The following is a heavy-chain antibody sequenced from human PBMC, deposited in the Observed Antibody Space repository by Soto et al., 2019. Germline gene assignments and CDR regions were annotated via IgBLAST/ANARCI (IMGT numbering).Heavy chain of an antibody. CDR3: AHRVLRTVFGLVTTTAIYFDF. Sequence: QITLNEAGPTVVTPTETLTLTCRISVFSLTTSGVGVGWICQSPGKAPEWLALISWDDDKRYSASLKSRLTITKSTSKNPVVLTVSDLDPTDTATYYCAHRVLRTVFGLVTTTAIYFDFWGQGTPVAVSS. CDR2: ISWDDDK. D-gene: IGHD3-3*01. V-gene: IGHV2-5*02. CDR1: VFSLTTSGVG. J-gene: IGHJ4*02.